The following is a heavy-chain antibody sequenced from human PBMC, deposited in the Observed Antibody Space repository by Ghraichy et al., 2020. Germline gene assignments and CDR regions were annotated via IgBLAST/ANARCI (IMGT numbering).Heavy chain of an antibody. CDR2: VTSDGAFV. V-gene: IGHV3-74*01. CDR3: ARGSSSPGIDY. J-gene: IGHJ4*02. Sequence: GSLRLSCAVSGFTLRNYWMHWVRQAPGKGLVWVSLVTSDGAFVVYADSVKGRFTMSRDSAKNTLYLEMNSLTAEDTALYYCARGSSSPGIDYWGQGTLVTVSS. D-gene: IGHD6-6*01. CDR1: GFTLRNYW.